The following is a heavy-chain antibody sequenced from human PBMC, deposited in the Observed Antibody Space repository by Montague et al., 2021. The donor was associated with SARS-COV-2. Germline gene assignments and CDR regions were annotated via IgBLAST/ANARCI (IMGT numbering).Heavy chain of an antibody. CDR3: ARGSSLLQSGYW. D-gene: IGHD2-2*03. CDR2: INHSGSS. V-gene: IGHV4-34*01. CDR1: GGSFSGYY. Sequence: SETLSLTCAVYGGSFSGYYWTWIRQPPGKGLEWIAEINHSGSSNYNPSLKSRVTISVDTSKKQFSLNMRSVTAADTAVYYCARGSSLLQSGYWWGQGTLVTVSS. J-gene: IGHJ4*02.